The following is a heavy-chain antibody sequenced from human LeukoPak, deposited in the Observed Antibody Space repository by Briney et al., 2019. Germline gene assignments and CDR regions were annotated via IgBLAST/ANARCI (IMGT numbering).Heavy chain of an antibody. CDR1: GGSISSSTYY. D-gene: IGHD3-22*01. Sequence: PSETLSLTCTVSGGSISSSTYYWGWIRQPPGKGLEWIGSIYYSGSTYYNPSLKSRVTMSLDTSKNHFSLKLSSVTAADTAVYYCARNKKYYYDSSGYQYYFDYWGQGTLVTVSS. J-gene: IGHJ4*02. CDR2: IYYSGST. V-gene: IGHV4-39*07. CDR3: ARNKKYYYDSSGYQYYFDY.